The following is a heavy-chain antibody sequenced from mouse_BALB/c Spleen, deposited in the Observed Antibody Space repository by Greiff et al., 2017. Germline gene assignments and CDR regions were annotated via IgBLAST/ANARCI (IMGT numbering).Heavy chain of an antibody. CDR1: GYTFTDYE. CDR2: IYPETGGT. CDR3: AIYADTTVGATTRYFDV. J-gene: IGHJ1*01. Sequence: VQLQQSGAELVRPGASVTLSCKASGYTFTDYEMHWVKQTPVHGLEWIGAIYPETGGTAYNQKFKGKATLTADKSSSTAYMELRSLTSEDSAVYYCAIYADTTVGATTRYFDVWGAGTTVTVSS. V-gene: IGHV1-15*01. D-gene: IGHD1-1*01.